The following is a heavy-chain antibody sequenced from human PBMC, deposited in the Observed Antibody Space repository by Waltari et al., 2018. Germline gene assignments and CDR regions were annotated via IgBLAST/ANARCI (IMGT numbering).Heavy chain of an antibody. CDR3: VGDCYQDYHYYHALDV. Sequence: QVQLLQSGAELKKPGASVTVSRKASGPSFRHPSFHRVRQAPGQGFEWMGWINAKTGDQNAAQKFQGRLTMTRDMSMNTANMDLSGLTSDDTAVYYCVGDCYQDYHYYHALDVWGQGTKVAVSS. CDR1: GPSFRHPS. D-gene: IGHD2-21*02. V-gene: IGHV1-2*02. J-gene: IGHJ6*02. CDR2: INAKTGDQ.